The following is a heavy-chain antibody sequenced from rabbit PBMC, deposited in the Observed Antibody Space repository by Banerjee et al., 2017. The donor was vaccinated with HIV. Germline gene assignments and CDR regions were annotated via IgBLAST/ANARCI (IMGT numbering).Heavy chain of an antibody. D-gene: IGHD6-1*01. Sequence: WVRQAPGKGLEWIACINTSSGNAVYANWAKGRFTISKTSSTTVTLQMTSLTAADTATYFCTRDFTGVIGGYGSRSNLWGPGTLVTVS. V-gene: IGHV1S40*01. J-gene: IGHJ4*01. CDR2: INTSSGNA. CDR3: TRDFTGVIGGYGSRSNL.